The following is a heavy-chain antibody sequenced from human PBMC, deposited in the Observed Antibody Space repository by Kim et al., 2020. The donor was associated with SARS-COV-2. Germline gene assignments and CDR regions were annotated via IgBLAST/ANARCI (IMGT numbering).Heavy chain of an antibody. V-gene: IGHV4-61*01. CDR2: AYFDGRT. Sequence: SKTLSLTCTVSGGSVSSGSYYWSWIRQSPGKGLEWIGHAYFDGRTDSNPSLKSRVTILLDTSKNQFSLKLRSVTAADTAVYYCARDQGRRGYFDYWGQGT. CDR3: ARDQGRRGYFDY. CDR1: GGSVSSGSYY. D-gene: IGHD2-15*01. J-gene: IGHJ4*02.